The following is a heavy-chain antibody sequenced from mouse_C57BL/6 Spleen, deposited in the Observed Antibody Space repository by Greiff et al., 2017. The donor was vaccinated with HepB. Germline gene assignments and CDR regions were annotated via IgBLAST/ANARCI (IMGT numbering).Heavy chain of an antibody. J-gene: IGHJ1*03. CDR1: GYTFTSYW. Sequence: VQLQQPGAELVKPGASVKLSCKASGYTFTSYWMQWVKQRPGQGLEWIGEIDPSDSYTNYNQKFKGKATLTVDTSSSTAYMQLSSLTSEDSAVYYCARGGYYGPWYFDVWGTGTTVTVSS. CDR3: ARGGYYGPWYFDV. CDR2: IDPSDSYT. V-gene: IGHV1-50*01. D-gene: IGHD1-2*01.